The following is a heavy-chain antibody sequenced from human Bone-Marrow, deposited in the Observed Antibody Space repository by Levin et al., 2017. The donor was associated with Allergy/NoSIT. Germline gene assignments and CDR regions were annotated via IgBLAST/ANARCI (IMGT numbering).Heavy chain of an antibody. Sequence: SQKISCAASGFTFDDYAMHWVRQAPGKGLEWVSGISWNSGSRGYADSVKGRFTISRDNAKNSLYLQMNSLRPEDTALYYCARDKRAATPYYLDDWGQGTLVTVSS. J-gene: IGHJ4*02. CDR1: GFTFDDYA. CDR2: ISWNSGSR. CDR3: ARDKRAATPYYLDD. V-gene: IGHV3-9*01. D-gene: IGHD2-15*01.